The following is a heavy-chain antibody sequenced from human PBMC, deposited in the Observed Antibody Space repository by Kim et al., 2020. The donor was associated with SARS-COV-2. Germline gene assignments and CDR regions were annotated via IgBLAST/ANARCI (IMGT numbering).Heavy chain of an antibody. CDR3: ARVRTAGYYFDY. CDR1: GGSISSYY. J-gene: IGHJ4*02. D-gene: IGHD5-18*01. Sequence: SQTLSLTCTVSGGSISSYYWSWIRQPPGKGLEWIGYIYYSGSTNYNPSLKSRVTISVDTSKNQFSLKLSSVTAADTAVYYCARVRTAGYYFDYWGQGTLVTVSS. V-gene: IGHV4-59*13. CDR2: IYYSGST.